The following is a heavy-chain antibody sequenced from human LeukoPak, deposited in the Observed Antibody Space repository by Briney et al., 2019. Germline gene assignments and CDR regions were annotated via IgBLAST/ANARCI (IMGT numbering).Heavy chain of an antibody. CDR2: IYYSGST. CDR3: ATTQWGHFDY. D-gene: IGHD3-16*01. V-gene: IGHV4-59*12. Sequence: SETLSLTCTVSGGSISSYYWSWIRQPPGKGLEWIGYIYYSGSTNYNPSLKSRVTISVDTSKNQFSLKLSSVTAADTAVYYCATTQWGHFDYWGQGTLVTVSS. J-gene: IGHJ4*02. CDR1: GGSISSYY.